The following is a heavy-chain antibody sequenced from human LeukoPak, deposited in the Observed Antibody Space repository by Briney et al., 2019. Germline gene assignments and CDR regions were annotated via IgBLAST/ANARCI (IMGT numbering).Heavy chain of an antibody. D-gene: IGHD3-9*01. CDR3: ARHDILTGCIIDY. CDR2: IYYSGST. CDR1: GGSISSSSYY. Sequence: PSETLSLTCTVSGGSISSSSYYWGWIRQPPGKGLEWIGSIYYSGSTYYNPSLKSRVTISVDTSKNQFSLRLSSVTAADTAVYYCARHDILTGCIIDYWGQGTLVTVSS. V-gene: IGHV4-39*07. J-gene: IGHJ4*02.